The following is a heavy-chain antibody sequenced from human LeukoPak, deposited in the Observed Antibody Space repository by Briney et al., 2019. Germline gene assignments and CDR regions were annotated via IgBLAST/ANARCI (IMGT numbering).Heavy chain of an antibody. J-gene: IGHJ6*02. CDR2: IIPILGIA. CDR1: GGTFSSYA. V-gene: IGHV1-69*04. CDR3: ARDPDSGMDV. Sequence: ASVKVSCKASGGTFSSYAISWVRQAPGQGLEWMGRIIPILGIANYAQKFQGRVTITADKSTSTAYMELSSLRSEDTAVYYCARDPDSGMDVWGQGTTVTVYS. D-gene: IGHD1-14*01.